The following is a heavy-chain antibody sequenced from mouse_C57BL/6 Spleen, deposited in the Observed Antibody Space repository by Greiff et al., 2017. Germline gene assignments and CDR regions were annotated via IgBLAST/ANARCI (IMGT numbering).Heavy chain of an antibody. D-gene: IGHD2-4*01. J-gene: IGHJ3*01. V-gene: IGHV1-64*01. CDR1: GYTFTSYW. CDR2: IHPNSGST. Sequence: QVQLQQPGAELVKPGASVKLSCKASGYTFTSYWMHWVKQRPGQGLEWIGMIHPNSGSTNYNEKFKSKATLTVDESSSTAYMQLSSLTSEDSAVYYCASYDYDGPPWFAYWGQGTLVTVSA. CDR3: ASYDYDGPPWFAY.